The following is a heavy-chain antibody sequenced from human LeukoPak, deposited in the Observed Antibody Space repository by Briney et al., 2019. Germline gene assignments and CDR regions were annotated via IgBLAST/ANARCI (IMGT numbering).Heavy chain of an antibody. D-gene: IGHD4-17*01. V-gene: IGHV3-66*04. CDR3: ARRGYGDYAPFDY. CDR2: IYSGGST. Sequence: PGGSLRLSCAVAGFTVSSNYMSWVRQAPGKVLEWVSIIYSGGSTYYADSVKGRFTISRDNSKKTLYLQMKSLRAEDRAVYYCARRGYGDYAPFDYWGQGTLVNVCS. CDR1: GFTVSSNY. J-gene: IGHJ4*02.